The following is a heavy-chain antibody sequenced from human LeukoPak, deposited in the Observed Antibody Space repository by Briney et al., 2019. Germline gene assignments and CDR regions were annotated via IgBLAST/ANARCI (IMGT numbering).Heavy chain of an antibody. CDR3: AKDGQWLTQGGWFDP. D-gene: IGHD6-19*01. J-gene: IGHJ5*02. V-gene: IGHV3-9*01. CDR2: ISWNSGSI. Sequence: SGGSLRLSCAASGFTFDDYAMHWVRQAPGKGLEWVSGISWNSGSIGYAYSVKGRFTISRDNAKNSLYLQMNSLRAEDTALYYCAKDGQWLTQGGWFDPWGQGTLVTVSS. CDR1: GFTFDDYA.